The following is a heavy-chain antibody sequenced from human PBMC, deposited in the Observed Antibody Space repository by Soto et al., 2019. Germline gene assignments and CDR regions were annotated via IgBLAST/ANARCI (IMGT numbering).Heavy chain of an antibody. V-gene: IGHV4-38-2*01. CDR2: IYHSGNT. CDR3: ARVGPWVPYYYDSSPYTFENWFDP. D-gene: IGHD3-22*01. CDR1: GYSISSGYY. Sequence: ETLSLTCAVSGYSISSGYYWGCIRQPPGKGLEWIGNIYHSGNTYYNPSLKSRVTMSVDTSNNHVSLILNSVTAADTAVYYCARVGPWVPYYYDSSPYTFENWFDPWGQGTLVTVSS. J-gene: IGHJ5*02.